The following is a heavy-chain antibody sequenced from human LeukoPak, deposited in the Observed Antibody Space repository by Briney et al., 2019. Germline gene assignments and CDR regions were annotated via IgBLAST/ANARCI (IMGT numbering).Heavy chain of an antibody. CDR1: GGSISSYY. CDR2: IYYSGST. D-gene: IGHD3-10*01. V-gene: IGHV4-59*01. Sequence: PSETLSLTCTVSGGSISSYYWSWIRQPPGKGLEWIGYIYYSGSTNYNPSLKSRVTISVDTSKNQFSLKLSPVTAADTAVYYCARNYYGSGSYYIDAPYFDYWGQGTLVTVSS. J-gene: IGHJ4*02. CDR3: ARNYYGSGSYYIDAPYFDY.